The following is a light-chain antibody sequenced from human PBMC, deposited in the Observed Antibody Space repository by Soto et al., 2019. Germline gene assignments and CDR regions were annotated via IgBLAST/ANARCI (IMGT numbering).Light chain of an antibody. J-gene: IGLJ1*01. CDR3: SLYTTGSTVV. Sequence: QSVLTQPPSVSGPPGQSVTISCTGTSSDIGSYNRVSWYQQPPGTAPKLMMYEVSNRPSGVPDRFSGSKSGNTASLTISGLQAEDEADYYCSLYTTGSTVVFGTGTKVTVL. CDR1: SSDIGSYNR. V-gene: IGLV2-18*01. CDR2: EVS.